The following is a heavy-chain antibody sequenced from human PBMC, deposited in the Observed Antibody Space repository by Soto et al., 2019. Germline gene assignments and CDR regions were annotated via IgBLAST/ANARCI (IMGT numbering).Heavy chain of an antibody. CDR2: ISGSGGST. CDR3: AKDSTYYDFWSGPSPIDY. D-gene: IGHD3-3*01. V-gene: IGHV3-23*01. J-gene: IGHJ4*02. CDR1: GFTFSSYA. Sequence: GGSLRLSCAASGFTFSSYAMSWVRQAPGKGLEWVSAISGSGGSTYYADSVKGRFTISRDNSKNTLYLQMNSLRAEDTAVYYCAKDSTYYDFWSGPSPIDYWGQGTLVTVSS.